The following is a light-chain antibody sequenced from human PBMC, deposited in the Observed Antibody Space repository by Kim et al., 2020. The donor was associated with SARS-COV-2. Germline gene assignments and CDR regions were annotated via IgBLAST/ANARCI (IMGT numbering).Light chain of an antibody. J-gene: IGLJ2*01. CDR1: KLGDKY. Sequence: SYELTQPPSVSVSPGQTASITCSGDKLGDKYACWYQQKPGQSPVLVIYQDSKRSSGIPERFSGSNSGNTATLTISGTQAMDEADYYCQAWDSSIFVVFGG. V-gene: IGLV3-1*01. CDR2: QDS. CDR3: QAWDSSIFVV.